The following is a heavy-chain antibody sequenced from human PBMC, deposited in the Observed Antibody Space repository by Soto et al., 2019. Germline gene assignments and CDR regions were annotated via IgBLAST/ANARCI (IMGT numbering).Heavy chain of an antibody. Sequence: QVQLQESGPGLVKPSQTLSLTCTVSGGSISSGGYYWSWIRQHPGKGLEWIGYIYYSGSTYDNPSLKSRVTISVDTSKNQFSLKLSSVTAADTAVYYCARGEVSSSPFDYWGQGTLVTVSS. D-gene: IGHD1-26*01. CDR2: IYYSGST. CDR3: ARGEVSSSPFDY. V-gene: IGHV4-31*03. CDR1: GGSISSGGYY. J-gene: IGHJ4*02.